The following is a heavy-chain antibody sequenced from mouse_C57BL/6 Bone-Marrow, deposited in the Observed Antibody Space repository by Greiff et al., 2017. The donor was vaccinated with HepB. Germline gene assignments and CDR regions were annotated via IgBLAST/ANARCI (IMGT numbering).Heavy chain of an antibody. V-gene: IGHV5-6*01. Sequence: EVNLVESGGDLVKPGGSLKLSCAASGFTFSSYGMSWVRQTPDKRLEWVATISSGGSYTYYPDSVKGRFTISRDNAKNTLYLQMSSLKSEDTAMYYCARLAYWGQGTLVTVSA. CDR3: ARLAY. CDR2: ISSGGSYT. CDR1: GFTFSSYG. J-gene: IGHJ3*01.